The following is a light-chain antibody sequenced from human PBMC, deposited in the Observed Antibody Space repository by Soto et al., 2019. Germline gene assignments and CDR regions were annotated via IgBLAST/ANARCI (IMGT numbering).Light chain of an antibody. CDR3: QQYHSWPHT. CDR1: QSVTTN. CDR2: GAF. Sequence: ETVLTQSPATLSVSPGERATFSCKASQSVTTNLAWYQQKPGQVPRLLIYGAFTRATGIPARFSGSGSGTEFTLSISSLQSEDFAIYHCQQYHSWPHTFGQGTKVDI. J-gene: IGKJ2*01. V-gene: IGKV3-15*01.